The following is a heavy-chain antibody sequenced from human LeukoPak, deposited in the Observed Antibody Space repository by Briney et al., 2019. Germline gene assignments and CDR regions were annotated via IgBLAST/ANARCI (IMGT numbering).Heavy chain of an antibody. CDR2: IYYSGST. CDR3: ARAPGYSRIDY. CDR1: GGSISSTNYY. Sequence: SETLSLTCTVSGGSISSTNYYWGWIRQPPGKGLEWIGSIYYSGSTYYNPSLKSRLTISLDTSKNQFSLKLSSVTAADTAVYYCARAPGYSRIDYWGQGTLVTVSS. V-gene: IGHV4-39*07. J-gene: IGHJ4*02. D-gene: IGHD6-13*01.